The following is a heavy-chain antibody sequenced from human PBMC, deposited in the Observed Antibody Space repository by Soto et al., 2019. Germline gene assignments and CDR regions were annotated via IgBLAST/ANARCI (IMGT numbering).Heavy chain of an antibody. V-gene: IGHV3-30*18. CDR1: GFTFSSYG. Sequence: XGSLRLYFAASGFTFSSYGMHWVRQAPGKGLEWVAVISYDGSNKYYADSVKGRFTISRDNSKNTLYLQMNSLRAEDTAVYYCAKDRGKSRSWPYNWFDPWGQGTLVTVSS. D-gene: IGHD6-13*01. J-gene: IGHJ5*02. CDR3: AKDRGKSRSWPYNWFDP. CDR2: ISYDGSNK.